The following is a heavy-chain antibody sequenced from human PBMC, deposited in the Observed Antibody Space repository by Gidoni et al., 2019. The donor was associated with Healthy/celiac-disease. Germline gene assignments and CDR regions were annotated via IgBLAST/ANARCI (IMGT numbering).Heavy chain of an antibody. J-gene: IGHJ4*02. Sequence: GTFSSFAISWVRQAPGQGLEWMGGIIPIFGTANYAQKFQDRVTITADESTSTAYMELSSLRSEDTAVYYCARDMGAVYYWGQGTLVTVSS. V-gene: IGHV1-69*01. CDR3: ARDMGAVYY. CDR2: IIPIFGTA. D-gene: IGHD1-26*01. CDR1: GTFSSFA.